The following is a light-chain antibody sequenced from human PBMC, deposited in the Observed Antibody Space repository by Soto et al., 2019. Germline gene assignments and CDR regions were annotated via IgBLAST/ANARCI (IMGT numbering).Light chain of an antibody. J-gene: IGLJ2*01. CDR1: SSDVGDYKY. V-gene: IGLV2-14*01. CDR2: EVS. Sequence: QSALTQPASVSGSPGQSIAISCSETSSDVGDYKYVSWYQHHPGKLPKLVIFEVSNRPSGVSNRFSGSKSGNTASLTISGLQAEDEADYYCSSYINTNTLVFGGGTKLTVL. CDR3: SSYINTNTLV.